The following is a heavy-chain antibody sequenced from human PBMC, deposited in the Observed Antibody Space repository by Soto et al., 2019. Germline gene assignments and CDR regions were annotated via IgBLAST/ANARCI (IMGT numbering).Heavy chain of an antibody. CDR2: VNHSGST. CDR3: ARGAYYYGSGSYYNRALYFDY. D-gene: IGHD3-10*01. CDR1: GGSFSGYY. Sequence: SETLSLTCAVYGGSFSGYYWSWIRQPPGKGLEWIGEVNHSGSTNYNPSLKSRVTISVDTSKNQFSLKLSSVTAADTAVYYCARGAYYYGSGSYYNRALYFDYWGQGTLVTVSS. V-gene: IGHV4-34*01. J-gene: IGHJ4*02.